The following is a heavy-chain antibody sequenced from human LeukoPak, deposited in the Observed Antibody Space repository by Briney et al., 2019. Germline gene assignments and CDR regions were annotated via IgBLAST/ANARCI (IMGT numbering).Heavy chain of an antibody. Sequence: VASVKVSCKASGGTFSSYAISWVRQAPGQGLEWMGGIIPIFGTANYAQKFQGRVTITADESTSTAYMELSSLRSEDTAVYYCARSVSTSYLPSDYWGQGTLVTVSS. CDR1: GGTFSSYA. V-gene: IGHV1-69*01. CDR2: IIPIFGTA. CDR3: ARSVSTSYLPSDY. D-gene: IGHD2-2*01. J-gene: IGHJ4*02.